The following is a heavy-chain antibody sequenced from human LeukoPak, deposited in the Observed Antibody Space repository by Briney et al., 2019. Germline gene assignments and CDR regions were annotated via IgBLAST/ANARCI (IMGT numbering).Heavy chain of an antibody. CDR2: ISSSGSTI. V-gene: IGHV3-48*03. CDR1: GFTFSSYE. CDR3: ARDRREDGDSYYYYYMDV. J-gene: IGHJ6*03. D-gene: IGHD4-17*01. Sequence: GGSLRLSCAASGFTFSSYEMNWVRQAPGKGLEWVSYISSSGSTIYYADSVKGRFTISRDNAKNSLYLQMNSLRAEDTAVYYCARDRREDGDSYYYYYMDVWGKGTTVTISS.